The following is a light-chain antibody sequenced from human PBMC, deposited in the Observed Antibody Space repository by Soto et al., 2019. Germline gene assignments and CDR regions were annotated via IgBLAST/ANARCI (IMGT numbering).Light chain of an antibody. Sequence: EIVFTQSPVTLSLSPGERATLSCRASQSVSSTYLAWYQQKPGQAPRLLIYGASTRATGIPARFSGSGSGTEFTLTISSLQSEDFAVYYCQQYNNWPPTFGQGTKVDIK. V-gene: IGKV3-15*01. CDR2: GAS. J-gene: IGKJ1*01. CDR3: QQYNNWPPT. CDR1: QSVSSTY.